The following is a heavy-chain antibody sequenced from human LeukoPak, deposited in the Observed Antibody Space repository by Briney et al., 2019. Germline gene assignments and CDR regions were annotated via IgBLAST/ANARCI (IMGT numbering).Heavy chain of an antibody. CDR2: IWYDGSNK. CDR3: ANLGLEMTSSGPPADY. J-gene: IGHJ4*02. D-gene: IGHD5-24*01. V-gene: IGHV3-33*08. CDR1: GFTFSSYS. Sequence: SGGSLRLSCAASGFTFSSYSMNWVRQAPGKGLEWVAVIWYDGSNKYYADSVKGRFTISRDNSKNTLYLQMNSLRAEDTAVYYCANLGLEMTSSGPPADYWGQGTLVTVSS.